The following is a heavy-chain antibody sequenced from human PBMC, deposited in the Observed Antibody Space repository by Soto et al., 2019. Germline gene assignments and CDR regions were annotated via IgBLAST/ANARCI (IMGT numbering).Heavy chain of an antibody. Sequence: SETLSLTCTVSGASIRSIDYYWSWIRQAPGKRLELLGYVYYTDNTYYNPSLMGRLTISVDTSKNQFALKLTSVTAADTAVYYCVRTAREGAVAPHWFDRWGQGTQVTVSS. D-gene: IGHD2-21*02. V-gene: IGHV4-30-4*08. J-gene: IGHJ5*02. CDR2: VYYTDNT. CDR1: GASIRSIDYY. CDR3: VRTAREGAVAPHWFDR.